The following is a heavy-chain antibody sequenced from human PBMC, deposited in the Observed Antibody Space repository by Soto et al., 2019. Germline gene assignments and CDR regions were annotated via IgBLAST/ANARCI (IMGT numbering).Heavy chain of an antibody. CDR1: GYSFTSYW. Sequence: PGESLKISCQGSGYSFTSYWIDWVRQMPGKGLEWVAIIYPADSNTRYSPSFRGQVTISADKSISTAYLQWSSLKASDTAIYYCARPFGMDVWGQGTTVTVSS. V-gene: IGHV5-51*01. J-gene: IGHJ6*02. CDR2: IYPADSNT. CDR3: ARPFGMDV.